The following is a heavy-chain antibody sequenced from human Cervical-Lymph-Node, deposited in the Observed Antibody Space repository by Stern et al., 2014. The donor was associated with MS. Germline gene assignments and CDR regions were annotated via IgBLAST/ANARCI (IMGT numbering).Heavy chain of an antibody. V-gene: IGHV1-69*06. J-gene: IGHJ6*01. Sequence: QVQLVQSGGEVKKPGSSVKVSCKASGDTFTDYAISWGRQAPGKGPEWMGGITPIFISADSAQQFQGRLTITADKSRSTAYMELSSLTSDDTAVYYCAREVGSLAMDVWGQGTTVIVSS. CDR3: AREVGSLAMDV. CDR2: ITPIFISA. D-gene: IGHD1-1*01. CDR1: GDTFTDYA.